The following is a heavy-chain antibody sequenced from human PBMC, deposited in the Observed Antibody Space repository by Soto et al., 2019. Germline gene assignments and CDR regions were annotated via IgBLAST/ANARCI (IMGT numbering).Heavy chain of an antibody. Sequence: GESLKISCKGSGYSFTSYWIGWVRQMPGKGLEWMGIIYPGDSDTRYSPSFQGQVTISADKSISTAYLQWSSLKASDTAMYYCARDGAAAGQAYYYGMDVWGQGTTVTVSS. CDR1: GYSFTSYW. J-gene: IGHJ6*02. V-gene: IGHV5-51*01. D-gene: IGHD6-13*01. CDR2: IYPGDSDT. CDR3: ARDGAAAGQAYYYGMDV.